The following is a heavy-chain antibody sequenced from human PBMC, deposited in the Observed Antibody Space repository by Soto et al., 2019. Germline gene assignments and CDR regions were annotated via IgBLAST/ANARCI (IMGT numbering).Heavy chain of an antibody. Sequence: GGSLRLSCAASGFTFSSYAMSWVRQAPGKGLEWVSAISGSGGNTYYADSVKGRFTISRDNAKNTLYLQMNSLRAEDTAVYYCARECKYCSSLDSLDVWGQGTMVTVSS. V-gene: IGHV3-23*01. D-gene: IGHD2-2*01. CDR2: ISGSGGNT. CDR3: ARECKYCSSLDSLDV. CDR1: GFTFSSYA. J-gene: IGHJ6*02.